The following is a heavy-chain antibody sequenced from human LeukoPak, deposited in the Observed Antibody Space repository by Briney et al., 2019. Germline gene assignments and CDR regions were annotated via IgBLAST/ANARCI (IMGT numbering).Heavy chain of an antibody. CDR3: ARGGHSSSWYFDY. J-gene: IGHJ4*02. D-gene: IGHD6-13*01. Sequence: GGSLRLSCAASKFTFGAYSMNWVRQAPGKGLEWVSSISHSGTPTYYADSVRGRFTISRDNAKNSLYLQMNSLRAEDTAVYYCARGGHSSSWYFDYWGQGTLVTVSS. V-gene: IGHV3-21*01. CDR1: KFTFGAYS. CDR2: ISHSGTPT.